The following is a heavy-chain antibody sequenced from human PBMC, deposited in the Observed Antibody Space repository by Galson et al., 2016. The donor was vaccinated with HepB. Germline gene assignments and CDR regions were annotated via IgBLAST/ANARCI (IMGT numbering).Heavy chain of an antibody. V-gene: IGHV3-30-3*01. CDR2: TSYDGGNK. CDR3: ARASGGVGSRYPDY. Sequence: SLRLSCAASGFTFSNYVMLWVRQAPDKGLEWVAITSYDGGNKYYADSVKGRFSISRDNSKNTLYLQMDSLRAEDTAVFYCARASGGVGSRYPDYWGQGTLVTVSS. J-gene: IGHJ4*02. CDR1: GFTFSNYV. D-gene: IGHD3-16*01.